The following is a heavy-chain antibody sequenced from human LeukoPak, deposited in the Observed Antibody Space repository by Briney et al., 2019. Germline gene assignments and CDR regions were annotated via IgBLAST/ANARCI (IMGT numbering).Heavy chain of an antibody. V-gene: IGHV4-30-2*01. CDR2: IYHSGST. Sequence: SETLSLTCAVSGGSISSGGYSWSWIRQPPGKGLEWIGYIYHSGSTYYNPSLKSRVTISVDRSKNQLSLKLSSVTAADTAVYYCASMSLGAAAVGWFDPWGQGTLVTVSS. CDR1: GGSISSGGYS. D-gene: IGHD6-13*01. J-gene: IGHJ5*02. CDR3: ASMSLGAAAVGWFDP.